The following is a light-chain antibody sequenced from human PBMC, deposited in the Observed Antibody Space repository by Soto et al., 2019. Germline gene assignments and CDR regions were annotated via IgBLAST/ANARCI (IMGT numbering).Light chain of an antibody. Sequence: QSVLTQPASVSGSPGQSITVSCTGSSGDVGGHNYVSWYQQHPGKAPKLMIYEVTKRPSGVSNRFSGSKSGNTASLTISGLQAEDEADYYCSSYTFTSTLYVFGTGTKVTVL. J-gene: IGLJ1*01. CDR2: EVT. CDR3: SSYTFTSTLYV. V-gene: IGLV2-14*01. CDR1: SGDVGGHNY.